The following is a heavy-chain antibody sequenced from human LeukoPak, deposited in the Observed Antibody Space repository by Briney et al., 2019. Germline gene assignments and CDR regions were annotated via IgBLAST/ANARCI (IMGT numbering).Heavy chain of an antibody. J-gene: IGHJ3*02. V-gene: IGHV3-66*01. D-gene: IGHD3-16*02. CDR3: ARLGGMITLGGVISAGSDDAFDI. CDR1: GFTFSSYA. Sequence: GGSLRLSCAASGFTFSSYAMSWVRQAPGKGLEWVSVIYSGGSTYYADSVKGRFTISRDNSKNTLYLQMNSLRAEDTAVYYCARLGGMITLGGVISAGSDDAFDIWGQGTMVTVSS. CDR2: IYSGGST.